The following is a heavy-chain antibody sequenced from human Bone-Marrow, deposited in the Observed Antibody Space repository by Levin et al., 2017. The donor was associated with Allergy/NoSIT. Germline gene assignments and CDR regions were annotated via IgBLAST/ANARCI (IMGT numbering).Heavy chain of an antibody. V-gene: IGHV4-39*07. D-gene: IGHD2/OR15-2a*01. CDR1: GGSISSSSYY. CDR2: IYYSGST. J-gene: IGHJ4*02. Sequence: SETLSLTCTVSGGSISSSSYYWGWIRQPPGKGLEWIGSIYYSGSTYYNPSLKSRVTISVDTSKNQFSLKLSSVTAADTAVYYCARNPNTPLVRPTTTTYYFDYWGQGTLVTVSS. CDR3: ARNPNTPLVRPTTTTYYFDY.